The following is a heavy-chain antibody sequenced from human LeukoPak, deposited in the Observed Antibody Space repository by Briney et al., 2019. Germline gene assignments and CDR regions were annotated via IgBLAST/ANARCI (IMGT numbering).Heavy chain of an antibody. V-gene: IGHV1-69*04. CDR2: IIPILGIA. CDR3: ARDEDYYDSSGYYGGY. Sequence: SVKVSCKASGGTFSSYTISWVRQAPGQGLEWMGRIIPILGIANYAQKFQGRVTITADKSTSTAYMELSSLRAEDTAVYYCARDEDYYDSSGYYGGYWGHGNLVTVSS. D-gene: IGHD3-22*01. J-gene: IGHJ4*01. CDR1: GGTFSSYT.